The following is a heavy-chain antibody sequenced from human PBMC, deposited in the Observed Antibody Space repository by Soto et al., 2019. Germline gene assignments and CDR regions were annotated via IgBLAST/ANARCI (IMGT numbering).Heavy chain of an antibody. CDR3: ARDLSGRYNFDS. Sequence: PGESLKISCKGSGYSFTNYWIAWLRQMPGKGLEYMGIIYPADSDTRYSPSFQGQVTISADKSINTAYLHWNTLKASDTAMFYCARDLSGRYNFDSWGQGTLVTVSS. D-gene: IGHD1-26*01. V-gene: IGHV5-51*01. CDR2: IYPADSDT. J-gene: IGHJ4*02. CDR1: GYSFTNYW.